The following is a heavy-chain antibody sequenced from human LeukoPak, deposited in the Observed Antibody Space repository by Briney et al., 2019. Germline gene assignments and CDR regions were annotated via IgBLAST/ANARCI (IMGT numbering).Heavy chain of an antibody. J-gene: IGHJ6*03. CDR3: ARSLRVRGVPDYMDV. CDR2: INSDGRGT. CDR1: GFTFSSYW. D-gene: IGHD3-10*01. V-gene: IGHV3-74*01. Sequence: PGGSLRLSCAASGFTFSSYWMHWVRQAPGKGLMWVSRINSDGRGTNYADSVKGRFTISRDNSKNTLYLQMNSLRADDTAVYYCARSLRVRGVPDYMDVWGKGTTVTISS.